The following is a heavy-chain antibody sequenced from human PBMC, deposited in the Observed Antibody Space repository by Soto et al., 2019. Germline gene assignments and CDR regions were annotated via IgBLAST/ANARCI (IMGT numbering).Heavy chain of an antibody. D-gene: IGHD3-3*01. CDR3: ARGGGTILAPLP. Sequence: APVKVSCKASGYIFTGYYRHSVRQAPGQGLXWMXXIXXNXGXXXYXXXFQGRVTLSRDTSISTAYMELSGLRSEDTAVYYCARGGGTILAPLPWGQGTLVTVSS. J-gene: IGHJ5*02. CDR2: IXXNXGXX. CDR1: GYIFTGYY. V-gene: IGHV1-2*02.